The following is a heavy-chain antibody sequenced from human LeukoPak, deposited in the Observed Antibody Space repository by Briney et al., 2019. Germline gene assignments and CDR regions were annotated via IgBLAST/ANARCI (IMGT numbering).Heavy chain of an antibody. CDR3: ATEYSSSWYYYSMDV. CDR2: IYSGGST. V-gene: IGHV3-53*01. J-gene: IGHJ6*02. D-gene: IGHD6-13*01. Sequence: GGSLRLSCAASGFTVSSKYMSWVRQAPGKGLEWVSVIYSGGSTHYADSVKGRFTISRDNSKNTLYLQMNSLRAEDTAVYYCATEYSSSWYYYSMDVWGQGTTVTVSS. CDR1: GFTVSSKY.